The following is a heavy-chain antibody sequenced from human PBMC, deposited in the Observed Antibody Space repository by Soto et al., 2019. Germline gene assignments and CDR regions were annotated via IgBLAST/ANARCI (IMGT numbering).Heavy chain of an antibody. V-gene: IGHV3-23*01. D-gene: IGHD2-21*02. CDR2: ILVDGRT. J-gene: IGHJ3*01. CDR1: GFICSSYD. CDR3: AKATAPGAAAFAY. Sequence: PGESLRLSCAASGFICSSYDMSWVRLAPGKGLEWVSTILVDGRTFYVDSVKGRFTISRDSSQNTVYLQMNRLTAGDTALYYCAKATAPGAAAFAYRGQVTM.